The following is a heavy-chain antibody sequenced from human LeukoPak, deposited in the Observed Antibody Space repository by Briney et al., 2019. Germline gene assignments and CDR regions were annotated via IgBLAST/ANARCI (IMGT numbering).Heavy chain of an antibody. CDR3: TRALGKRSPHSWFDP. Sequence: PGGSLRLSCTASGFTFGDYAMSWFRQAPGKGLEWVGFIRSEAYGGTTEYAASVKGRFTISRDDSKSIAYLQMNSLKTEDTAVYYCTRALGKRSPHSWFDPWGQGTLVTVSS. CDR1: GFTFGDYA. CDR2: IRSEAYGGTT. V-gene: IGHV3-49*03. J-gene: IGHJ5*02. D-gene: IGHD1-26*01.